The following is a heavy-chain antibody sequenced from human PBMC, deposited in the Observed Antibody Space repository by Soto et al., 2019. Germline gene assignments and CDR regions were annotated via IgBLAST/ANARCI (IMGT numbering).Heavy chain of an antibody. J-gene: IGHJ6*02. V-gene: IGHV4-30-4*01. D-gene: IGHD1-20*01. CDR2: IYYSGST. CDR3: ARDRAKWKDYYYYGMDV. Sequence: QVQLQESGPGLVKPSQTLSLTCTVSGGSISSGDYFWTWIRQPPGKGLEWIGDIYYSGSTYYNPSLKSRLTMSVDTSKNQFSLKLSSVTAADTAVYYCARDRAKWKDYYYYGMDVWGQGTTVTVSS. CDR1: GGSISSGDYF.